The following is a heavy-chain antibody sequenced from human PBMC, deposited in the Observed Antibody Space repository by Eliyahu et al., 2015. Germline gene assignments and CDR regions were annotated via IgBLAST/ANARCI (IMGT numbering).Heavy chain of an antibody. CDR2: IYTNMYT. J-gene: IGHJ4*02. CDR3: ARDRWNDVEGYFDY. D-gene: IGHD1-1*01. Sequence: QVQLQESGPGLVKPSETLSLTCTVXGSSITSYYWSWFRQPAGKGLEWIGRIYTNMYTHYNPSLKSRVSMSVDTSKYQFYLELNSVTAADTAVYFCARDRWNDVEGYFDYWGQGTLVTVSS. CDR1: GSSITSYY. V-gene: IGHV4-4*07.